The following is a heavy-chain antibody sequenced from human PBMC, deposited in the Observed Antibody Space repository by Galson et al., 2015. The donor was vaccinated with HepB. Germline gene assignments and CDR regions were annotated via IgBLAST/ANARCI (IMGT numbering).Heavy chain of an antibody. J-gene: IGHJ4*02. CDR3: AREHGSGFDY. V-gene: IGHV3-30-3*01. Sequence: SLRLSCAASGFTFSSYAMHWVRQAPGKGLEWVAVISYDGSNKYYADSVKGRFTISRDNSKNTLYLQMNSLRAEDTAVYYCAREHGSGFDYWGQGTLVTVSS. CDR1: GFTFSSYA. CDR2: ISYDGSNK. D-gene: IGHD3-10*01.